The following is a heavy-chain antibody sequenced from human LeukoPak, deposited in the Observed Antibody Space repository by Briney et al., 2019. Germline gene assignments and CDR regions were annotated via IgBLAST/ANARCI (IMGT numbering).Heavy chain of an antibody. D-gene: IGHD4-17*01. Sequence: PGGSLRLSCAASGFTFSSYWMHWVRQAPGKGLEWVSSISSSSSYIYYADSVKGRFTISRDNAKNSLYLQMNSLRAEDTAVYYCARNTVTRVGGRFDYWGQGTLVTVSS. CDR3: ARNTVTRVGGRFDY. V-gene: IGHV3-21*01. CDR1: GFTFSSYW. CDR2: ISSSSSYI. J-gene: IGHJ4*02.